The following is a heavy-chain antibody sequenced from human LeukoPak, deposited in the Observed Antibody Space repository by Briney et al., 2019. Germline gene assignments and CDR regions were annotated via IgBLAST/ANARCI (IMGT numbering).Heavy chain of an antibody. V-gene: IGHV3-7*04. CDR2: KKQDGSEK. Sequence: GGSLRLSCAASRFTFSNYWMSWVRQAPGKGLEWVANKKQDGSEKHYVGSVKGRFTISRDNAKNALYLQKNSLKGEDTAVYYCAREERESGGWDVWGQGTTVTVSS. D-gene: IGHD1-1*01. CDR3: AREERESGGWDV. CDR1: RFTFSNYW. J-gene: IGHJ6*02.